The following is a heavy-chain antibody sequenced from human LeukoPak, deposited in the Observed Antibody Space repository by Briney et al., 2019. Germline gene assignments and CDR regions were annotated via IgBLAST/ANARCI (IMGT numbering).Heavy chain of an antibody. CDR2: MKQDGSET. D-gene: IGHD3-10*01. CDR1: GFTFSNYW. J-gene: IGHJ4*02. Sequence: GGSLRLSCAASGFTFSNYWMSWVRQAPGKGLEWVASMKQDGSETYYVDSVKGRFTISRDNAKNSLYLQMNSLRAEDTAVYYSASLLGWFGYCDQGTLVTVSS. CDR3: ASLLGWFGY. V-gene: IGHV3-7*01.